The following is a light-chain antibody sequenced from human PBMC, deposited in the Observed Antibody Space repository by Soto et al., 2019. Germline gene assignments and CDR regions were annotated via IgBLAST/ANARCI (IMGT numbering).Light chain of an antibody. V-gene: IGKV3-20*01. CDR1: QSVSSSY. CDR3: QQYGISPIT. CDR2: GAS. Sequence: IVLTQSPGTLSLSPGERATLSCRASQSVSSSYLAWYQQKPGQAPRLLIYGASSRATGIPDRFSGSGSGTDFTLTISRLEPEDFAVYYCQQYGISPITFGQGARLEIK. J-gene: IGKJ5*01.